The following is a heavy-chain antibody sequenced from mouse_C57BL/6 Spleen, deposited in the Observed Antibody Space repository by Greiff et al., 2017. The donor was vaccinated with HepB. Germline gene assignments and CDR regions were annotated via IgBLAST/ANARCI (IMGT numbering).Heavy chain of an antibody. D-gene: IGHD2-1*01. CDR3: TREGGNYEGYYAMDY. J-gene: IGHJ4*01. Sequence: QVQLQQSGAELVRPGASVTLSCKASGYTFTDYEMHWVKQTPVHGLEWIGAIDPETGGTAYNQKFKGKAILTADKSSSTAYMELRSLTSEDSAVYYCTREGGNYEGYYAMDYWGQGTSVTVSS. CDR1: GYTFTDYE. V-gene: IGHV1-15*01. CDR2: IDPETGGT.